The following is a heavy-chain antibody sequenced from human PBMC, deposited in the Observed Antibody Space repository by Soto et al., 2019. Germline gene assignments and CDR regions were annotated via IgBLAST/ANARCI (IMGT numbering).Heavy chain of an antibody. CDR1: GYTFTSYG. CDR2: ISAHNGNT. J-gene: IGHJ4*02. V-gene: IGHV1-18*01. Sequence: QVNLVQSGAEVKKPGASVKVSCKCSGYTFTSYGITWVRQAPGQGLEWMGWISAHNGNTDYAQKLQGRVTVTRDSYTSTGYMELGRLRSDATVVYYCARGRYGDYWGQGDLVTGSS. CDR3: ARGRYGDY. D-gene: IGHD1-1*01.